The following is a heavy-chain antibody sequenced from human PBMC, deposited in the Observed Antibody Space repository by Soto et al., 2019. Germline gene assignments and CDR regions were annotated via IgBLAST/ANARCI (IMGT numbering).Heavy chain of an antibody. CDR2: ISYDGSNK. CDR1: GFTFSSYG. CDR3: AKIGDYDERYYYGMDV. V-gene: IGHV3-30*18. J-gene: IGHJ6*02. Sequence: QVQLVESGGGVVQPGRSLRLSCAASGFTFSSYGMHWVRQAPGKGLEWVAVISYDGSNKYYEDSVKGRFTISRDNSKNTLYLQMNSLRAEDTAVYYCAKIGDYDERYYYGMDVWGQGTTVTVSS. D-gene: IGHD4-17*01.